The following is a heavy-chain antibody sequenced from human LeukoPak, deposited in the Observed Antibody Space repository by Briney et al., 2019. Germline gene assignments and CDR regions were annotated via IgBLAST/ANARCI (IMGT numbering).Heavy chain of an antibody. Sequence: GGSLRLSCAASGFTFSSYSMNWVRQAPGKGLEWVSSISSSSSYIYYADSVKGRFTISRDNAKNSLYLQMNSLRTEDTAVYYCTRGRVPGDPQSLEFDYWGQGTLVTVSS. CDR1: GFTFSSYS. D-gene: IGHD4-17*01. CDR3: TRGRVPGDPQSLEFDY. CDR2: ISSSSSYI. V-gene: IGHV3-21*04. J-gene: IGHJ4*02.